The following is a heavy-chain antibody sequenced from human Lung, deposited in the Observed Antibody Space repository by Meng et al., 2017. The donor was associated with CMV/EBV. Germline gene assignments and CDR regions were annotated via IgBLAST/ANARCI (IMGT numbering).Heavy chain of an antibody. CDR1: RVSISSNIR. CDR3: ARGKQDAWELLAY. CDR2: IDDSGST. D-gene: IGHD1-26*01. J-gene: IGHJ4*02. Sequence: VELPGSGPGLVKPSGSLSLTCGVSRVSISSNIRWTWVRQPPGKGLEWIGDIDDSGSTNYNPSLNSRISISLDKSKNHFSLKVNSVTAADTAVYYCARGKQDAWELLAYWGQGALVTVSS. V-gene: IGHV4-4*02.